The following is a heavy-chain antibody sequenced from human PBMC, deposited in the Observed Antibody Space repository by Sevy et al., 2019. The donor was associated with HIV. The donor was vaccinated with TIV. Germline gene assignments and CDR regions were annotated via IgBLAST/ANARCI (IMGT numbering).Heavy chain of an antibody. V-gene: IGHV3-48*02. CDR2: IGSTGPTI. J-gene: IGHJ4*02. D-gene: IGHD6-19*01. CDR3: ARPGSGWFEFDS. CDR1: GFTFSRYS. Sequence: GGSLRLACVASGFTFSRYSMNWVRQAPGKGLEWVSNIGSTGPTIYYADSVKGRFTISRDNAKNSLYLQMNSLREEDTAVYYCARPGSGWFEFDSWGQGTLVTVSS.